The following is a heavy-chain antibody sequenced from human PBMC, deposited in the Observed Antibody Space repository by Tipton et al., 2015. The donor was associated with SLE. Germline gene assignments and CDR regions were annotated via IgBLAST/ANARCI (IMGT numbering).Heavy chain of an antibody. V-gene: IGHV3-30*02. CDR2: IRYDGSNK. J-gene: IGHJ4*02. D-gene: IGHD6-13*01. Sequence: GSLRLSCAASGFSVSSSYMSWVRQAPGKGLEWVAFIRYDGSNKHYADSVKGRFTISRDDSKNTLYLQMNSLRAEDTAVYYCARDDPYSSIDYWGQGTLVTVSS. CDR3: ARDDPYSSIDY. CDR1: GFSVSSSY.